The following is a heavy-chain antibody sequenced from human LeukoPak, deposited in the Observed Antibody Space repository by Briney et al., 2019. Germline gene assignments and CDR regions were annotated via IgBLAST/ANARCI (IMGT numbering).Heavy chain of an antibody. CDR3: AKDRGDFP. CDR2: LYSGGNT. D-gene: IGHD2-21*02. V-gene: IGHV3-53*04. CDR1: GFGVSDNS. J-gene: IGHJ5*02. Sequence: GGSLRLSCRASGFGVSDNSMSWVRQAPGKGLEWVSVLYSGGNTYYGDSVKGRFTTSRHNSKNTLYLQMNSLKPEDTAVYYCAKDRGDFPWGQGTLVTVSS.